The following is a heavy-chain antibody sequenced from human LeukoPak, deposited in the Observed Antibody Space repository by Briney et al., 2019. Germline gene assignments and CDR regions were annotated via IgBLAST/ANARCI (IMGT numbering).Heavy chain of an antibody. J-gene: IGHJ4*02. CDR3: SRVDGYNQAAY. D-gene: IGHD5-24*01. Sequence: PSETLSLTCTVSDYSISTGYYWVWIRQPPGKGLEWIAGISHSGYTYYSPSLKSRVTISADTSKNQFSLNLSTMTAADTAVYYCSRVDGYNQAAYWGQGTLVAVSS. CDR1: DYSISTGYY. CDR2: ISHSGYT. V-gene: IGHV4-38-2*02.